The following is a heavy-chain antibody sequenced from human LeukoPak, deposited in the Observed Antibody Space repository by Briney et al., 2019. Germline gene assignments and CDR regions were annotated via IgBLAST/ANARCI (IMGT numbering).Heavy chain of an antibody. D-gene: IGHD6-6*01. CDR1: GFTFSNSY. J-gene: IGHJ3*02. CDR3: ARDLGPHSSSPNSGAFDI. Sequence: NPGGSLRLSCAASGFTFSNSYMSWIRQAPGKGLEWISYISSSSGTIIHYADSVKGRFTISRDNAKTSLYLQMNSLRAEDTAVYYCARDLGPHSSSPNSGAFDIWGQGTMVTVSS. V-gene: IGHV3-11*04. CDR2: ISSSSGTII.